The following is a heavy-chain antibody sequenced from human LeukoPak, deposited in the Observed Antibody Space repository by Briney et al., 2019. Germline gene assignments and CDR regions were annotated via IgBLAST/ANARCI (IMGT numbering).Heavy chain of an antibody. D-gene: IGHD3-16*01. CDR3: ARHRDVDGGYNWFDP. J-gene: IGHJ5*02. Sequence: PSETLSLTCTVSGGSISSSSYYWGWLRQPPGKGLEWIGSIYYSGSTYYNPSLKSRVTISVNTSKNQFSLKLSSVTAADTAVYYCARHRDVDGGYNWFDPWGQGTLVTVSS. V-gene: IGHV4-39*01. CDR2: IYYSGST. CDR1: GGSISSSSYY.